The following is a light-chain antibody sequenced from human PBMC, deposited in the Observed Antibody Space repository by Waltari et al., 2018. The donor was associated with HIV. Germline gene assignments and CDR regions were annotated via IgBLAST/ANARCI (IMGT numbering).Light chain of an antibody. J-gene: IGLJ3*02. CDR1: SNNVGNQG. V-gene: IGLV10-54*01. Sequence: QAGLTQPPSVSKGLGQTATLTYTANSNNVGNQGAAWLQQHQRHPPKLVSTRIHNPPSGISDRLSASRSGNTASLTVTGLQPEDEADYYCAAWDTSLGVWMFGGGTRLTVL. CDR3: AAWDTSLGVWM. CDR2: RIH.